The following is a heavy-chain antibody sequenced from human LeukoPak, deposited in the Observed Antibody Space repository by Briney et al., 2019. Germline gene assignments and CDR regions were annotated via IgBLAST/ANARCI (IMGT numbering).Heavy chain of an antibody. CDR2: IGASGGST. Sequence: AGGSLRLSCATSGFTFSSYAMSWVRQAPGKGLEWVSGIGASGGSTYYADSVKGRFTISRDNSKNTLYLQMNSLRTEDTAVYYCAKAEGYDILTGLDYGGQGTLVTVSS. D-gene: IGHD3-9*01. CDR1: GFTFSSYA. V-gene: IGHV3-23*01. CDR3: AKAEGYDILTGLDY. J-gene: IGHJ4*02.